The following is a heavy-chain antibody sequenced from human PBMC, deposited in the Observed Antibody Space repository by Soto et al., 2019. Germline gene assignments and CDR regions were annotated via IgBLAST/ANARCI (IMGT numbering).Heavy chain of an antibody. Sequence: QVQLQESGPGLVKPSQTLSLTCTVSGGSISSGDYDWTWIRQPPGKGLEWIGYISYSGSTYYNPPLKSRVTISIDTSKNQMSLKLSSVTAADTAVHYCARVVDAAMLSWGQGTLVTVSS. CDR2: ISYSGST. J-gene: IGHJ4*02. D-gene: IGHD5-18*01. V-gene: IGHV4-30-4*01. CDR3: ARVVDAAMLS. CDR1: GGSISSGDYD.